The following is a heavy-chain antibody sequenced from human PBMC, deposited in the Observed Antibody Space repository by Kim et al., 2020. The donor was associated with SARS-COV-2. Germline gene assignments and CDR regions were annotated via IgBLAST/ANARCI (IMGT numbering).Heavy chain of an antibody. Sequence: GGSLRLSCAASRFTFSEHYMSWIRQAPGKGLEFVSYISSSGRTIYYADSVKGRFTISRDNTKNSLYLQMNSLRAEDTTVYYCARLTKYYDTLTGYFQDYYYGMDVWGKGTTVTVSS. CDR1: RFTFSEHY. J-gene: IGHJ6*04. D-gene: IGHD3-9*01. V-gene: IGHV3-11*01. CDR3: ARLTKYYDTLTGYFQDYYYGMDV. CDR2: ISSSGRTI.